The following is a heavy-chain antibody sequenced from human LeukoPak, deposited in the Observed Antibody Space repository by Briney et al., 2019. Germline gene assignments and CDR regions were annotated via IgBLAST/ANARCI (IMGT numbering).Heavy chain of an antibody. CDR3: ATLARFAFDI. CDR2: IYSGGST. D-gene: IGHD5-12*01. V-gene: IGHV3-53*01. CDR1: GLTLSSKD. J-gene: IGHJ3*02. Sequence: GGSLRLSCAASGLTLSSKDMSWVRPAAGKGLEWVSVIYSGGSTYYADSVKGRFTISRDNSKNTLYLQMNSLRAEDTAVYYCATLARFAFDIWGQGTMVTVSS.